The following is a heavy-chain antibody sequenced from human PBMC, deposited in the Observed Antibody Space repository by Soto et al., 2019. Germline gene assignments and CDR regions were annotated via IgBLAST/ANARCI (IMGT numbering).Heavy chain of an antibody. D-gene: IGHD6-19*01. Sequence: QVQLVESGGGVVQPGRSLRLSCAASGLTLSNYAMHWVRQAPGKGLEWVAVISYDGSNRYYADSAKGRFTISRDNSKNTLYLQMNRLRAEDTAVYYCARVTQAVAADYWGQGTLVTVSS. V-gene: IGHV3-30-3*01. J-gene: IGHJ4*02. CDR3: ARVTQAVAADY. CDR2: ISYDGSNR. CDR1: GLTLSNYA.